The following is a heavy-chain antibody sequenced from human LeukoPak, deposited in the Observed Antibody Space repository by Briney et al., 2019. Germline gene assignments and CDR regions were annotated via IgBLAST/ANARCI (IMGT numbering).Heavy chain of an antibody. J-gene: IGHJ5*02. Sequence: PSETLSLTCAVSGYSISSGYYWGWIRQPPGKGLEWIGSIYHSGSTYYNPSLKSRVTISVDTYKNQFSLKLSSVTAADTAVYYCARQGYYDINWFDPWGQGTLVTVSS. CDR3: ARQGYYDINWFDP. CDR2: IYHSGST. CDR1: GYSISSGYY. V-gene: IGHV4-38-2*01. D-gene: IGHD3-9*01.